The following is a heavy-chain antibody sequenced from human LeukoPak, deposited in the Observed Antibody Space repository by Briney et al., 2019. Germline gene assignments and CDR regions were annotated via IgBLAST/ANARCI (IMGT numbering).Heavy chain of an antibody. Sequence: GASVKVSCKASGGTFSSYAISWVRQAPGQGLEWMGGIIPIFGTANYAQKFQGRVTITADESTSTAYMELSSLRSEDTAVYYCARRWFGEADWFDPWGQGTLVTVSS. CDR2: IIPIFGTA. CDR1: GGTFSSYA. J-gene: IGHJ5*02. D-gene: IGHD3-10*01. CDR3: ARRWFGEADWFDP. V-gene: IGHV1-69*01.